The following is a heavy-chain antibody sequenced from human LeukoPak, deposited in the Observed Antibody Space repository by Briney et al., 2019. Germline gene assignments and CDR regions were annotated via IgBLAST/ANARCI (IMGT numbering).Heavy chain of an antibody. J-gene: IGHJ4*02. CDR2: ISDDGSNK. CDR1: GFTFSSYG. CDR3: AKDQEQWLIRGLDY. V-gene: IGHV3-30*18. D-gene: IGHD6-19*01. Sequence: PGGSLRLSCAASGFTFSSYGMHWVRQAPGKGLEGVAVISDDGSNKYYADSVKSRFTISRDNSKNTLYLQMNSLRAEDTAVYYCAKDQEQWLIRGLDYWGQGTLVTVSS.